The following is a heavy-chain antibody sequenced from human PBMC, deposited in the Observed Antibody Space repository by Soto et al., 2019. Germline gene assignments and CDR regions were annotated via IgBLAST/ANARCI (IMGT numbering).Heavy chain of an antibody. J-gene: IGHJ6*02. CDR1: GYTFTGYG. D-gene: IGHD1-7*01. CDR2: ISAYNGNT. CDR3: AGPPELTRIYYYYGMDV. V-gene: IGHV1-18*01. Sequence: ASVKVSCKASGYTFTGYGISWVRQAPGQGLEWMGWISAYNGNTNYAQKLQGRVTMTTDTSTSTAYMELRSLRSEDTAVYYCAGPPELTRIYYYYGMDVWGQGTTVTVS.